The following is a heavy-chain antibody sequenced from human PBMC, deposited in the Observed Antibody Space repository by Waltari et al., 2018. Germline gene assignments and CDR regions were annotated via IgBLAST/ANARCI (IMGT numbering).Heavy chain of an antibody. D-gene: IGHD3-16*02. V-gene: IGHV4-34*01. CDR1: GGSFSGYY. CDR2: INHSGST. Sequence: QVQLQQWGAGLLKPSETLSLTCAVYGGSFSGYYWSWIRQPPGKGLEWIGEINHSGSTNYHPSLKSRVTISVDTSKNQCSLKLSSVTAADTAVYYCARAAVMITFGGVIVAYYFDYWGQGTLVTVSS. J-gene: IGHJ4*02. CDR3: ARAAVMITFGGVIVAYYFDY.